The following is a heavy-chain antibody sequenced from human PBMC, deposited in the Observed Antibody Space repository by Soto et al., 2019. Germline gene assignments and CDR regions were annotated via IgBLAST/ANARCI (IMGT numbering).Heavy chain of an antibody. D-gene: IGHD2-2*01. CDR2: ISAYNGNT. CDR3: AKEPAGYCSSTSCRGGFDY. Sequence: GASVKVSCKASGYTFTSYGISWVRQAPGQGLEWMGWISAYNGNTNYAQKLQGRVTMTTDTSTSTAYMELRSLRSDDTAVYYCAKEPAGYCSSTSCRGGFDYWGQGTLVTVSS. J-gene: IGHJ4*02. V-gene: IGHV1-18*01. CDR1: GYTFTSYG.